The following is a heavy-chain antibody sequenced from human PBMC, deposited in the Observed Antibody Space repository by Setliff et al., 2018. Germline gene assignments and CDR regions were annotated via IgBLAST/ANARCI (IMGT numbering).Heavy chain of an antibody. CDR3: ARDGYPGTS. CDR1: GFTFSDYY. CDR2: ITSSGTTT. J-gene: IGHJ5*02. Sequence: GASLKISCAASGFTFSDYYMSWIRQAPGKGLEWVSYITSSGTTTFYTDSVKGRFAISRDNARNSLYLQMNSLRVEDTAVYYCARDGYPGTSWGQGTLVTVSS. D-gene: IGHD2-2*03. V-gene: IGHV3-11*01.